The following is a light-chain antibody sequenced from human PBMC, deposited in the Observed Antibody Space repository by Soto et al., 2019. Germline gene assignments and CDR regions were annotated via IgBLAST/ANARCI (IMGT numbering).Light chain of an antibody. V-gene: IGLV2-14*01. CDR2: EVS. CDR3: SSYTSSSTYV. Sequence: QSVLTQPASVSGSPGQSITNSCTGTSSDVGGYNYVSWSQQHPGKAPQLMIYEVSKRPSGVSNRFSGSKSGNTASLTISGLQAEDEADYYCSSYTSSSTYVFGTGTKVTVL. CDR1: SSDVGGYNY. J-gene: IGLJ1*01.